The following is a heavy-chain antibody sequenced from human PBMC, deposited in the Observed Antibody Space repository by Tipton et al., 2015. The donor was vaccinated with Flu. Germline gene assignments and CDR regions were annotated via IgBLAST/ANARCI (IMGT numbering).Heavy chain of an antibody. CDR3: AKEELGFDL. CDR2: ISADGGGS. J-gene: IGHJ2*01. D-gene: IGHD1-26*01. V-gene: IGHV3-23*01. CDR1: GFTFSSYV. Sequence: SLRLSCAASGFTFSSYVMSWVRQAPGKGLEWVSTISADGGGSYYADSLAGRFTISRDNSRSTLYLQMISLRTEDTAVYYCAKEELGFDLWGRGTLVTVSS.